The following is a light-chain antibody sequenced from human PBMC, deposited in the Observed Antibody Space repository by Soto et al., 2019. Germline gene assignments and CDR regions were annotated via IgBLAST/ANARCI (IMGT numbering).Light chain of an antibody. CDR2: STN. Sequence: PVLNKPPSAKGTPGQRGPISRSGSSSNIGTNTVNWYQQLPGSAPQLLLYSTNQWPSGVPGRFSGSKSGTSASLAISGLQSEDEADYYCAAWDGSLNVVLFGGGTKVTVL. V-gene: IGLV1-44*01. CDR1: SSNIGTNT. CDR3: AAWDGSLNVVL. J-gene: IGLJ3*02.